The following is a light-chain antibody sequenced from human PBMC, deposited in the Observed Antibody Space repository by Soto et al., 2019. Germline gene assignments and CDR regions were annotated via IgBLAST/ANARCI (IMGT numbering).Light chain of an antibody. CDR2: GAS. CDR1: QSVSSN. CDR3: QTYNNWPPLT. Sequence: EIVMTQSPATLSVSPGERATLSCRASQSVSSNLAWYQQKPGQAPRLLIYGASTRATGIPARFSGSGSGTELTLTLSSMHYDDSPLYYCQTYNNWPPLTLGQGTRLE. J-gene: IGKJ5*01. V-gene: IGKV3-15*01.